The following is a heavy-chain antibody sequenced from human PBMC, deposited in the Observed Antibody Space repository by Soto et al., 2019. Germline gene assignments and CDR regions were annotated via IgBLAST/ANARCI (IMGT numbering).Heavy chain of an antibody. J-gene: IGHJ6*02. CDR2: HYSSAST. D-gene: IGHD3-10*01. CDR1: GGSNSNTY. CDR3: VRRNPLFLYGAGPWDV. Sequence: QVQLQESGPGLVRPSETLSLTCTVSGGSNSNTYWCWIRQSPEKGLECIGYHYSSASTNYNPSLNRRVPIPADTSKNQFSLKMSSPRPAETPEFYCVRRNPLFLYGAGPWDVWGEATTVTVSS. V-gene: IGHV4-59*08.